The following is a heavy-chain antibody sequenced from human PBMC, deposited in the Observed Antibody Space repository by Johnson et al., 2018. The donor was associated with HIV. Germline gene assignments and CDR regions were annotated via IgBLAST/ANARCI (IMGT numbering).Heavy chain of an antibody. D-gene: IGHD6-6*01. V-gene: IGHV3-20*04. J-gene: IGHJ3*02. CDR2: INWNGGSI. Sequence: VQLVESGGGLVKPGGSLRLSCAASGFIFDDHGMTWVRQAPGKGLEWVSGINWNGGSIGYADSVKGRFTISRDNAKNSLYLQMNSLRGEDTALYYCARDQYSTSDDDAFDIWGQGTMVTVSS. CDR1: GFIFDDHG. CDR3: ARDQYSTSDDDAFDI.